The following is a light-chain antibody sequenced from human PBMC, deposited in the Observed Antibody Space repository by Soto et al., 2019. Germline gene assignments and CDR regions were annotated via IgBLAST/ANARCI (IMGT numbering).Light chain of an antibody. Sequence: DIQMTQSPSSLSASVGDRVTITCRASQGIGNDLGWYQQKPGKAPKRLIYAASSLHSGVPSRFSGSGSGTEFTLTISSLQPEDFATYYCLQHDSYPWTFGQGTKVDIK. V-gene: IGKV1-17*01. CDR2: AAS. CDR3: LQHDSYPWT. CDR1: QGIGND. J-gene: IGKJ1*01.